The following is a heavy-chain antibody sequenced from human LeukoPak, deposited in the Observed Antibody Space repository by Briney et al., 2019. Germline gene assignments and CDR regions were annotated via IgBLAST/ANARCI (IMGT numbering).Heavy chain of an antibody. V-gene: IGHV4-30-4*01. CDR2: IYYSGST. D-gene: IGHD1-1*01. Sequence: PSETLSLTCTVSGGSISSGDYYWSWIRQPPGKGLEWIGYIYYSGSTYYNPSLKSRVTTSVDTSENHFSLRLSSVTAADTAVYYCAREGAVLQPRFDPWGQGTLVTVSS. J-gene: IGHJ5*02. CDR3: AREGAVLQPRFDP. CDR1: GGSISSGDYY.